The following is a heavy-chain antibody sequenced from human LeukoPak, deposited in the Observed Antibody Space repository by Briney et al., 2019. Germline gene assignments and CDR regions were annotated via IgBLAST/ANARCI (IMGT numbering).Heavy chain of an antibody. J-gene: IGHJ3*02. CDR1: GGSFSGYY. CDR3: AREGVAAHDAFDI. CDR2: INHSGST. V-gene: IGHV4-34*01. D-gene: IGHD2-15*01. Sequence: PSETLSLTCAVYGGSFSGYYWSWIRQPPGKRLEWIGEINHSGSTNYNPSLKSRVTISVDTSKNQFSLKLSSVTAADTAVYYCAREGVAAHDAFDIWGQGTMVTVSS.